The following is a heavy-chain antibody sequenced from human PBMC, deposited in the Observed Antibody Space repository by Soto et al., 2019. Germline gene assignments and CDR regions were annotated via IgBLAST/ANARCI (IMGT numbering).Heavy chain of an antibody. CDR3: ARAYAYTSSWYAGSFDN. D-gene: IGHD6-13*01. CDR2: ISNDGRNK. V-gene: IGHV3-30*04. J-gene: IGHJ3*02. CDR1: GFTFSSYA. Sequence: QVQLVESGGGVVQPGRSLRLSSAASGFTFSSYAMHWVRQAPGKGLDWVAVISNDGRNKYYANSVKGRFTISRDNSKNTLYLQMNSLRPEDTAVYYCARAYAYTSSWYAGSFDNWGQGTMVTVSS.